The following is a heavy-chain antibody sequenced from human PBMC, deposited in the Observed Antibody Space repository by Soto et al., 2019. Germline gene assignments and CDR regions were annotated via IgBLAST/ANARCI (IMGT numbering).Heavy chain of an antibody. CDR2: ISPINGKA. J-gene: IGHJ3*02. CDR1: GGTFSSYA. V-gene: IGHV1-69*10. Sequence: SVKVSCKASGGTFSSYAISWVRQAPGQGLEWMGGISPINGKANYAQKLQGRVTITTDTSTSTAYMELRSLRSDDTAVYYCASDGVDAFDIWGQGTMVTVSS. CDR3: ASDGVDAFDI.